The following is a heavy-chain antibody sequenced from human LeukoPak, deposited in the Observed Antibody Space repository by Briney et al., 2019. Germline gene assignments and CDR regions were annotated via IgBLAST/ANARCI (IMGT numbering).Heavy chain of an antibody. CDR1: GYSFTSYD. Sequence: ASVKVSCKASGYSFTSYDINWVRQATGQGLEWMGWMNPNSGNTGYAQKLQGRVTMTRDTSISTAYMELSSLRSEDTAVYYCARGVSDYGDFHFWGQGTLVTVSS. V-gene: IGHV1-8*01. CDR2: MNPNSGNT. D-gene: IGHD4-17*01. J-gene: IGHJ4*02. CDR3: ARGVSDYGDFHF.